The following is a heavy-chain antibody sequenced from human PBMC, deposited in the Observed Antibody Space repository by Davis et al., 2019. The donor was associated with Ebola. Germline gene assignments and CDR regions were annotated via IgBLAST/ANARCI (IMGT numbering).Heavy chain of an antibody. CDR3: ANEGRYYDFWSGYYSPIFDY. V-gene: IGHV3-7*01. Sequence: GESLKISCAASGFTFSSYWMSXXXXXXXXXXXXXXHINHDSLHKYSLDSVKGRFTISRDNAKNSLYLQMNSLRDEDTAVYYFANEGRYYDFWSGYYSPIFDYWGQGTLVTVSS. CDR2: INHDSLHK. CDR1: GFTFSSYW. J-gene: IGHJ4*02. D-gene: IGHD3-3*01.